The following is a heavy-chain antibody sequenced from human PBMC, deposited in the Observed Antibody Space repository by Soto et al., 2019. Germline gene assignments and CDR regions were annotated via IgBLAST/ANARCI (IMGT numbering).Heavy chain of an antibody. V-gene: IGHV1-3*01. J-gene: IGHJ6*02. CDR3: ARDEDIAVAATGYYYGTDV. Sequence: ASVKVSCKASGYTFTSYAMHWVRQAPGQRLEWMGWINAGNGNTKYSQKFQGRVTITRDTSASTAYMELSSLRSEDTAVYYCARDEDIAVAATGYYYGTDVWGQGTTVTVSS. D-gene: IGHD6-19*01. CDR1: GYTFTSYA. CDR2: INAGNGNT.